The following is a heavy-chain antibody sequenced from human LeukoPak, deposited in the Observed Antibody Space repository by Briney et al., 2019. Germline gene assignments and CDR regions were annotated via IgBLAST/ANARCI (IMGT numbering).Heavy chain of an antibody. CDR1: GFTFSSYA. J-gene: IGHJ1*01. CDR2: ISGSGGST. CDR3: AKASSGWYEEGYFQH. D-gene: IGHD6-19*01. Sequence: PGGSLRLFCAASGFTFSSYAMGWVRHAPGKGLEGVSAISGSGGSTYYADSVKGRFTISRDNSKNTLYLQMNSLRAEDTAVYYCAKASSGWYEEGYFQHWGQGTLVTVSS. V-gene: IGHV3-23*01.